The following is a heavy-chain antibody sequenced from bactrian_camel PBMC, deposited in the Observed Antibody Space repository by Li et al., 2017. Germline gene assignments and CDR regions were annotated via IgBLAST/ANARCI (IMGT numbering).Heavy chain of an antibody. Sequence: HVQLVESGGGLVQPGGSLRLSCAASGFTFSTSAMTWVRQVPGKGLEWVSTITTDGIRTYSADSVMGRFTISRDNAKNTLYLQMNSLKSEDTALYYCARGGWWYDYWGQGTQVTVS. V-gene: IGHV3S7*01. J-gene: IGHJ4*01. CDR2: ITTDGIRT. D-gene: IGHD5*01. CDR1: GFTFSTSA. CDR3: ARGGWWYDY.